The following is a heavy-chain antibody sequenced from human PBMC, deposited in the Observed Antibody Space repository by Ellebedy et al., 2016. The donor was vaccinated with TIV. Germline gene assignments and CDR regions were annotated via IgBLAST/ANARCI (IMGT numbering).Heavy chain of an antibody. V-gene: IGHV1-3*01. CDR3: AREGREDNKPKAYLDY. CDR1: GYTFPTYT. Sequence: AASVKVSCKASGYTFPTYTNQWMRQAPGQRLEWMGWSTAGNSNTQYSQKFQGRLTITRDTSASTAYMELSSLSSEDTAVYYCAREGREDNKPKAYLDYWGQGTLVTVSS. D-gene: IGHD3-16*01. J-gene: IGHJ4*02. CDR2: STAGNSNT.